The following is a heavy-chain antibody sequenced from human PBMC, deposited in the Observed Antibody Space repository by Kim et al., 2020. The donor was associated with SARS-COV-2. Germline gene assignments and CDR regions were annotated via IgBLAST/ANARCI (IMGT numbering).Heavy chain of an antibody. CDR1: GFTFSDYY. CDR3: ARGGRNWNYDVLSRGTFDY. D-gene: IGHD1-7*01. V-gene: IGHV3-11*01. Sequence: GGSLRLSCAASGFTFSDYYMSWIRQAPGKGLEWVSYISSSGSTIYYADSVKGRFTISRDNAKNSLYLQMNSLRAEDTAVYYCARGGRNWNYDVLSRGTFDYWGQGTLVTVSS. J-gene: IGHJ4*02. CDR2: ISSSGSTI.